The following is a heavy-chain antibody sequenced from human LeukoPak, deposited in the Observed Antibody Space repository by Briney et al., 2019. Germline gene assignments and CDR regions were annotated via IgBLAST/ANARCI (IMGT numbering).Heavy chain of an antibody. CDR1: GFTFSSYV. Sequence: SGRSLRLSCAASGFTFSSYVIHWVRQAPGKGLEWVAGIWYDGSNYYYADSVKGRFTISRDNSKNTLYLQMNSLRAEDTGVYYCARDGRALLRDFDYWGQGTLVTVSS. CDR2: IWYDGSNY. V-gene: IGHV3-33*01. D-gene: IGHD1-26*01. CDR3: ARDGRALLRDFDY. J-gene: IGHJ4*02.